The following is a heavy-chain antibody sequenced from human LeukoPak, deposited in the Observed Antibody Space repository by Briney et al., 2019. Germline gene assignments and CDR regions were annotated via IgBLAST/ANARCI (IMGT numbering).Heavy chain of an antibody. CDR3: SEGYFEPFDH. CDR1: GASVSSSH. D-gene: IGHD2/OR15-2a*01. V-gene: IGHV4-59*02. J-gene: IGHJ4*02. CDR2: LSYTGKT. Sequence: SETLSPTCVVSGASVSSSHWNWIRQLPGKGLEWIGCLSYTGKTDYNPSLTSRVTISLDTSKNQVSLKLRSVTAADTAVYYCSEGYFEPFDHWGQGTLVTVSS.